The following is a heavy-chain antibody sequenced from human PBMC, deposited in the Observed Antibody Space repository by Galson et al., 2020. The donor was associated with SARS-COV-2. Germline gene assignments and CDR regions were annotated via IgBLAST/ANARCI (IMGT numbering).Heavy chain of an antibody. J-gene: IGHJ6*02. CDR1: GGSFSGYY. Sequence: SETLSLTCAFYGGSFSGYYWSWIRQPPGKGLEWIGEINHSGSTNYNPSPKRRVTISVDTSKNQFSLKLSSVTAADTAVYYCARDTGGGVYYGMDVWGQGTTVTVSS. CDR2: INHSGST. CDR3: ARDTGGGVYYGMDV. D-gene: IGHD2-8*01. V-gene: IGHV4-34*01.